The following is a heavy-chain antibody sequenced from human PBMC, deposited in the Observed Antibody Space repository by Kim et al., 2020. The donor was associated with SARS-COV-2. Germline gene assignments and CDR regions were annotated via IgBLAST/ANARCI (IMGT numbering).Heavy chain of an antibody. J-gene: IGHJ2*01. Sequence: ASVKVSCKASGYTFTNYGIYWVRQAPGQGLEWMGWVSTYNRNTNYAQKFQGRVTMTTDTSTTTVYMELRSLSSDDTAMYYCATESPGNGYFALWGRGTLVTVFS. CDR1: GYTFTNYG. CDR2: VSTYNRNT. CDR3: ATESPGNGYFAL. V-gene: IGHV1-18*04. D-gene: IGHD2-8*01.